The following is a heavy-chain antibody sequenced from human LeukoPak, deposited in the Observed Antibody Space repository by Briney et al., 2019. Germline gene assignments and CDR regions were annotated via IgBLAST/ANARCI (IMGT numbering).Heavy chain of an antibody. J-gene: IGHJ4*02. CDR3: AKGGMSTVTRLDY. CDR1: GFINSYA. Sequence: GGSLRLSCAASGFINSYAMNWVRQAPGKGLEWVSGISGSGGTTYYTDSVRGRFTISRDNSKNTLYLQMNSLRAEDTAVYYCAKGGMSTVTRLDYWGQGTLVTVSS. D-gene: IGHD4-17*01. CDR2: ISGSGGTT. V-gene: IGHV3-23*01.